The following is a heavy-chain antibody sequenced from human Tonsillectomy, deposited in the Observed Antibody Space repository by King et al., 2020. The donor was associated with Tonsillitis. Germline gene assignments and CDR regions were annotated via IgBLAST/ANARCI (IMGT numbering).Heavy chain of an antibody. V-gene: IGHV5-51*01. Sequence: QLVQSGAEVKKPGESLKISCKGSGYSFTSYWIGWVRQMPGKGPEWMGIIYPGDSDTRYSPSFQGQVTISADKSISTAYLQWSSLKASDTAMYYCASCYYDSSGYYDAFDIWGQGTMVTVSS. CDR2: IYPGDSDT. D-gene: IGHD3-22*01. CDR3: ASCYYDSSGYYDAFDI. J-gene: IGHJ3*02. CDR1: GYSFTSYW.